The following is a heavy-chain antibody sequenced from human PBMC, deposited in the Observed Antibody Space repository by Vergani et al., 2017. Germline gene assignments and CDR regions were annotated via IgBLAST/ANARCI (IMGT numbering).Heavy chain of an antibody. V-gene: IGHV3-23*01. CDR2: ISGSGGST. CDR3: AKANPRNSGYYYLYYYHAMDV. CDR1: GFTFNHYA. Sequence: EVQLLESGGDLVQPGGSLRLSCAASGFTFNHYAMNWVRQAPGKGLEWVSGISGSGGSTYYAGSVKGRFTISRDSSKNTLYLQMNSLSAGDTAGYYCAKANPRNSGYYYLYYYHAMDVWCQGTTVTVSS. D-gene: IGHD5-12*01. J-gene: IGHJ6*02.